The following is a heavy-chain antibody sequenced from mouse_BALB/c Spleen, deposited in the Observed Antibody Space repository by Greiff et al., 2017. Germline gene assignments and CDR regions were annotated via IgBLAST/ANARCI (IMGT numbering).Heavy chain of an antibody. CDR2: IYPGDGST. CDR1: GYTFTSYY. CDR3: VSSYYDYDDAMDY. V-gene: IGHV1S56*01. Sequence: VKLMESGPELVKPGASVKMSCKASGYTFTSYYIHWVKQRPGQGLEWIGWIYPGDGSTKYNEKFKGKTTLTADKSSSTAYMLLSSLTSEDSAIYFCVSSYYDYDDAMDYWGQGTSVTVSS. D-gene: IGHD2-4*01. J-gene: IGHJ4*01.